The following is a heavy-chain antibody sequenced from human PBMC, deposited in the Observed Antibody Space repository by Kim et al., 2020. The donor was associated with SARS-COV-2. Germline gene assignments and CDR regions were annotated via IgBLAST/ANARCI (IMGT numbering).Heavy chain of an antibody. Sequence: GGSLRLSCAASRFTFSSYWMTWVRQAPGKGLECVASVKQDGSEKYYVHSVKGRFTISRDNAKNSLYLQINSLRAEDTAMYYCARWGYSSYWSCFYSMDVWGQGTTVTVPS. V-gene: IGHV3-7*01. D-gene: IGHD6-13*01. CDR1: RFTFSSYW. CDR3: ARWGYSSYWSCFYSMDV. J-gene: IGHJ6*02. CDR2: VKQDGSEK.